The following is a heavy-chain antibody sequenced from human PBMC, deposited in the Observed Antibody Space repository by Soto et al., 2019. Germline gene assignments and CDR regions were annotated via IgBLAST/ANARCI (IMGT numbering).Heavy chain of an antibody. V-gene: IGHV1-69*06. Sequence: ASVKVSCNASGGTFSSYAISWVRQAPVQGLEWMGGIIPIFGTANYAQKFQGRVTITADKSTSTAYMELSSLRSEDTAVYYCASCSSASCHTLYYFDYWGQGTLVTVS. D-gene: IGHD2-2*01. J-gene: IGHJ4*02. CDR1: GGTFSSYA. CDR2: IIPIFGTA. CDR3: ASCSSASCHTLYYFDY.